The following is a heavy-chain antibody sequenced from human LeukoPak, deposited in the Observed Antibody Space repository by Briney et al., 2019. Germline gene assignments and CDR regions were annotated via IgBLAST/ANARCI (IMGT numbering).Heavy chain of an antibody. CDR3: AQSTYCGGDCYSGFDY. CDR2: IRYDGSNK. J-gene: IGHJ4*02. D-gene: IGHD2-21*02. CDR1: GFTFSSYG. Sequence: PGGSLRLSCAASGFTFSSYGMQWVRQAPGKGLEWVAFIRYDGSNKYYADSEKGGFTIYRENYKKTMYLQMNSLRAEDTAVYYCAQSTYCGGDCYSGFDYWGQGTLVTVSS. V-gene: IGHV3-30*02.